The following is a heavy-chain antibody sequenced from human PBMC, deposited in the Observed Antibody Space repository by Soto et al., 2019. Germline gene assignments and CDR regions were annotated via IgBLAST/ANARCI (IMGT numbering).Heavy chain of an antibody. CDR1: GFTVSSNY. Sequence: GGSLRLSCAASGFTVSSNYMSWVRQAPGKGLEWVSVIYSGGSTYYADSVRGRFTISRDNSKNTLYLQMNSLRAEDTAVYYCATIGYCSGASCYGIHYFDYWGQGALVTVSS. V-gene: IGHV3-53*01. J-gene: IGHJ4*02. CDR3: ATIGYCSGASCYGIHYFDY. D-gene: IGHD2-15*01. CDR2: IYSGGST.